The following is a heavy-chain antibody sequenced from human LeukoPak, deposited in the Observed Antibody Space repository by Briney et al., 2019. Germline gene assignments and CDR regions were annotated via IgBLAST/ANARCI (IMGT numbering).Heavy chain of an antibody. CDR2: ISYDGSNK. V-gene: IGHV3-30-3*01. Sequence: AGGSLRLSCAASGFTFSSYAMHWVRQAPGKGLEWVAVISYDGSNKYYADPVKGRFTISRDNSKNTLYLQMNSLRAEDTAVYYCARDYGHIVVVTATIPNYYFDYWGQGTLVTVSS. D-gene: IGHD2-21*02. CDR3: ARDYGHIVVVTATIPNYYFDY. CDR1: GFTFSSYA. J-gene: IGHJ4*02.